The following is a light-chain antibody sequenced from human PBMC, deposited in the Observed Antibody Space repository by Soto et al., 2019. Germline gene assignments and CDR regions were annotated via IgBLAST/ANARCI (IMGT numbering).Light chain of an antibody. J-gene: IGKJ1*01. Sequence: DIQMTQSPSTLSASVGDRVTITCRASQSINDWLAWFQQKPGKAPKVLIYDASTLESGVPSRFSGSGSGTEFTLTVSSLQPEDSATYYCQQHNSFPWTFGQGTRVEIK. V-gene: IGKV1-5*01. CDR1: QSINDW. CDR3: QQHNSFPWT. CDR2: DAS.